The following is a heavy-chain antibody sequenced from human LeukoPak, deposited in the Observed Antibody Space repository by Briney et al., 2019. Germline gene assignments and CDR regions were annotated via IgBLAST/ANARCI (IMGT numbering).Heavy chain of an antibody. CDR1: GGSISSYY. CDR3: ARLTGDTAMVDY. J-gene: IGHJ4*02. V-gene: IGHV4-59*08. Sequence: PSETLSLTCTVSGGSISSYYWSWIRQPPGKGLEWIGYIYYSGSTNYNPSLKSRVTISVDTSKNQFSLKLSSVTAADTAVYYCARLTGDTAMVDYWGQGTLVTVSS. CDR2: IYYSGST. D-gene: IGHD5-18*01.